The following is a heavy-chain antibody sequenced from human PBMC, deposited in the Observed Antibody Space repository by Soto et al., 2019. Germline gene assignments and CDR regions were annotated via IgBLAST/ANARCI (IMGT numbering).Heavy chain of an antibody. J-gene: IGHJ4*02. V-gene: IGHV4-30-4*01. CDR2: IYYSGST. D-gene: IGHD5-12*01. Sequence: SETLSLTCTVSGGSISSGDYYWSWIRQPPGKGLEWIGYIYYSGSTYYNPSLKSRVTISVDTSKNQFSLKLSSVTAADTAVYYCARLVEMATIIDYWGQGTLVTVSS. CDR3: ARLVEMATIIDY. CDR1: GGSISSGDYY.